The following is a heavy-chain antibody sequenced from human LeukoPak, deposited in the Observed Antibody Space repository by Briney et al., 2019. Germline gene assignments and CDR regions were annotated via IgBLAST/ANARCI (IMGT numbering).Heavy chain of an antibody. Sequence: PSETLSLTXAVYGGSFSGYFWNWIRQSPGKGLEWIGEINHSGSTNYNPSLKSRVTISVDTSKNQFSLKLSSVTAADTAVYYCARVSTSFEAHNYYYMDVWGKGTTVTVSS. CDR3: ARVSTSFEAHNYYYMDV. D-gene: IGHD2-2*01. J-gene: IGHJ6*03. CDR1: GGSFSGYF. CDR2: INHSGST. V-gene: IGHV4-34*01.